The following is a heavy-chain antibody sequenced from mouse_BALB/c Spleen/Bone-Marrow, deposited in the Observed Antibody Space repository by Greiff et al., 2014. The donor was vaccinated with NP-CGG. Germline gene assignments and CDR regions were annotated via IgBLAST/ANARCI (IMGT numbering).Heavy chain of an antibody. CDR3: ARVYGWYFDV. J-gene: IGHJ1*01. CDR1: GFTFSSYG. CDR2: INNNGGST. D-gene: IGHD1-1*01. V-gene: IGHV5-6-3*01. Sequence: EVKLVESGGGLVQPGGSLKLSCVASGFTFSSYGMSWVRQTPDKRLELVATINNNGGSTYYPDSMEGQFTISRDNAKNTLYLQMSSLKSEDTAMYYCARVYGWYFDVWGAGTTVTVSS.